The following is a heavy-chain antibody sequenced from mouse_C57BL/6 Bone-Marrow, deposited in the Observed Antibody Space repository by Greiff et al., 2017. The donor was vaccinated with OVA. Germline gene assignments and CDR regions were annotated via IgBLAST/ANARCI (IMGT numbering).Heavy chain of an antibody. CDR3: ASFYSNYSY. D-gene: IGHD2-5*01. CDR1: GYTFTSYG. CDR2: IYPRSGNT. Sequence: VQLQQSGAELARPGASVKLSCKASGYTFTSYGISWVKQRTGQGLEWIGEIYPRSGNTYYNKKFKGKATLTADKSSSTAYMELRSLTSEDSAVYFCASFYSNYSYWGQGTLVTVSA. V-gene: IGHV1-81*01. J-gene: IGHJ3*01.